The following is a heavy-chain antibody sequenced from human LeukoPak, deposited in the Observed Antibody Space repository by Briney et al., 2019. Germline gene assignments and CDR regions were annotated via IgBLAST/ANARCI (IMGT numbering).Heavy chain of an antibody. D-gene: IGHD3-10*01. J-gene: IGHJ4*02. V-gene: IGHV3-23*01. Sequence: GGSLRLSCAASGFTFSSYAVSWVRQAPGKGLEWVSAISGSGGSTYYADSVKGRFTISRDNSKNTLYLQMNSLRAEDTAVYYCAKDDILWFGESSYWGQGTLVTVSS. CDR1: GFTFSSYA. CDR3: AKDDILWFGESSY. CDR2: ISGSGGST.